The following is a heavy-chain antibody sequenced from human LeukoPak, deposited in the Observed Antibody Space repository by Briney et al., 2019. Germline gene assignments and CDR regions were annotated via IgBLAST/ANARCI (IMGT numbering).Heavy chain of an antibody. Sequence: PGGSLGLSCAASGFTFSDYYMSWIRQAPGKGLEWVSYISSSGSTIYYADSVKGRFTISRDNAKNSLYLQMNSLRAEDTAVYYCARVGYCSSTSCYGAAFDIWGQGTMVTVSS. V-gene: IGHV3-11*01. CDR2: ISSSGSTI. CDR1: GFTFSDYY. CDR3: ARVGYCSSTSCYGAAFDI. D-gene: IGHD2-2*01. J-gene: IGHJ3*02.